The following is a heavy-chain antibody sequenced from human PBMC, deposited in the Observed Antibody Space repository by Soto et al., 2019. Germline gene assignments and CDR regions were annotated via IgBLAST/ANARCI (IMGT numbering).Heavy chain of an antibody. D-gene: IGHD6-13*01. J-gene: IGHJ4*02. Sequence: QITLKESGPTLVKPTQTLTLTCTFSGFSLSTSGVGVGWIRQPPGKALEWLALIYWDDDKRYSPSLKSRLTNXKXTXXHHVVLTMTNMHTVDTATYYCAHSFSSSWASSLDYSGQGPLVTVSS. V-gene: IGHV2-5*02. CDR2: IYWDDDK. CDR1: GFSLSTSGVG. CDR3: AHSFSSSWASSLDY.